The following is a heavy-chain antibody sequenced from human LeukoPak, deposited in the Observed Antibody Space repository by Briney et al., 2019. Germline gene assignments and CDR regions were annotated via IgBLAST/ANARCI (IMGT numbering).Heavy chain of an antibody. J-gene: IGHJ6*02. CDR2: INAGNGNT. D-gene: IGHD3-10*01. V-gene: IGHV1-3*01. Sequence: GASVKVSCKASGYTFTSYAMHWVRQAPGQRLDWMGWINAGNGNTKYSQKFQGRVTITRDTSASTAYMELSSLRSEDTAVYYCARRNSGSGSYYRNYYYYGMGVWGQGTTVTVSS. CDR3: ARRNSGSGSYYRNYYYYGMGV. CDR1: GYTFTSYA.